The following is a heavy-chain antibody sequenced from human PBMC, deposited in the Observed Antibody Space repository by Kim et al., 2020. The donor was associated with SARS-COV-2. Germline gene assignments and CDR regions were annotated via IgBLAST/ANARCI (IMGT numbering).Heavy chain of an antibody. Sequence: GGSLRLSCAASGFTVSSNYMSWVRQAPGKGLEWVSVIHTGGSTYYADSVKGRFTISRDNSKNTLYLQMNSLSAEDTAVYYCTCRRVSSWYETWGRGTLVTVSS. J-gene: IGHJ5*02. D-gene: IGHD6-13*01. CDR1: GFTVSSNY. CDR2: IHTGGST. CDR3: TCRRVSSWYET. V-gene: IGHV3-53*01.